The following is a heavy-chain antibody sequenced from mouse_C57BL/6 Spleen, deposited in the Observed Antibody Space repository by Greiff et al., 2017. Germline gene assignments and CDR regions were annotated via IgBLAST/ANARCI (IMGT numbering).Heavy chain of an antibody. CDR3: ASTYYSNPYYAMDY. CDR2: IDPSDSET. J-gene: IGHJ4*01. Sequence: QVQLQQSGAELVRPGSSVKLSCKASGYTFTSYWMHWVKQRPIQGLEWIGNIDPSDSETHYNQKFKDKATLTVDKSSSTAYMQLSSLTSEDSAVYYCASTYYSNPYYAMDYWGQGTSVTVAS. CDR1: GYTFTSYW. D-gene: IGHD2-5*01. V-gene: IGHV1-52*01.